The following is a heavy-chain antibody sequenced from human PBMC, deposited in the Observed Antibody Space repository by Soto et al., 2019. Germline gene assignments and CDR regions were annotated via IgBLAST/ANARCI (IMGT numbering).Heavy chain of an antibody. CDR1: GFTFSSYA. D-gene: IGHD6-13*01. CDR3: ARDVQQLASY. CDR2: ISGSGGST. J-gene: IGHJ4*02. Sequence: GGSLRLSCAASGFTFSSYAMSCVRQAPGKGLEWVSAISGSGGSTYYADSVKGRFTISRDNSKNTLYRQMNSLRAEDTAVYYCARDVQQLASYWGQGTLVTVSS. V-gene: IGHV3-23*01.